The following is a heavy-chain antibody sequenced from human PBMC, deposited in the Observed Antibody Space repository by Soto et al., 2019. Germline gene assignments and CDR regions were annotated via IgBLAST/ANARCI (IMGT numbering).Heavy chain of an antibody. Sequence: QVQLVESGGGVVQPGRSLRLSCGACGFTFSRYGMHWVRQAPGKGLEWVAVISYDGSNKYYADSVKGRFTISRDNSKNTLYLQMNSLRAEDTAVYFCVTLANWGQGTLVTVSS. J-gene: IGHJ4*02. CDR1: GFTFSRYG. CDR3: VTLAN. V-gene: IGHV3-30*03. CDR2: ISYDGSNK.